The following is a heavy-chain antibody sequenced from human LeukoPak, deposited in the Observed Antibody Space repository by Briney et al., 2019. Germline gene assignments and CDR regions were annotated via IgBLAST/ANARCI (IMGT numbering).Heavy chain of an antibody. CDR2: ISGSGSTT. V-gene: IGHV3-23*01. D-gene: IGHD5-18*01. Sequence: GGSLRLSCAASGFTFSNFGMSWVRQAPGKGLEWVSSISGSGSTTYYADSVKGRFTISRDNSKNTLYLQMNSLRAEDAAVYYCAKEEGYIYGSLDYWGQGILVTVPS. CDR1: GFTFSNFG. CDR3: AKEEGYIYGSLDY. J-gene: IGHJ4*02.